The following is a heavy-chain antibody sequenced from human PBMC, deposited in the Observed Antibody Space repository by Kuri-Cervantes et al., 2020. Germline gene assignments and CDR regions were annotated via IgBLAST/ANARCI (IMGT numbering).Heavy chain of an antibody. D-gene: IGHD3-10*01. CDR2: ISAYNGDT. CDR3: ARDTLGTDLTYRYFDL. V-gene: IGHV1-18*01. CDR1: GYTFTSYG. Sequence: ASVKVSCKAPGYTFTSYGISRVRQAPGQGLEWMGWISAYNGDTNYAQKLQGRVTMTTDTSTSTAYMELRSLRSDDTAVYYCARDTLGTDLTYRYFDLWGRGSLVTVSS. J-gene: IGHJ2*01.